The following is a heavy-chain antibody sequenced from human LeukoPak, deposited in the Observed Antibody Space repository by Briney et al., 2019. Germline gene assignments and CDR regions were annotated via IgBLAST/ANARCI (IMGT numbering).Heavy chain of an antibody. CDR2: IIPIFGTA. V-gene: IGHV1-69*05. CDR1: GGTFSSYA. Sequence: SVKVSCXASGGTFSSYAISWVRLAPGQGLEWMGGIIPIFGTANYAQKFQGRVTITTDESTSTAYMELSSLRSEDTAVYYCARVRRRVFDYWGQGTLVTVSS. J-gene: IGHJ4*02. D-gene: IGHD5-24*01. CDR3: ARVRRRVFDY.